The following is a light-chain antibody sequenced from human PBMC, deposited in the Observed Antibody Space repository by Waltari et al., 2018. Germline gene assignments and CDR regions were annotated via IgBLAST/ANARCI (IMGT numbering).Light chain of an antibody. CDR1: SIDVGAYNF. CDR3: SSFTTSGTYV. V-gene: IGLV2-14*03. CDR2: DVN. Sequence: QSALTQPASVSGSPGQSIAISCAGTSIDVGAYNFVPWYQQHPGKAPKLMIYDVNERPSGVSVRFSGSKSGNTASLTISGLQAEDETDYYCSSFTTSGTYVFGTGTKVTVL. J-gene: IGLJ1*01.